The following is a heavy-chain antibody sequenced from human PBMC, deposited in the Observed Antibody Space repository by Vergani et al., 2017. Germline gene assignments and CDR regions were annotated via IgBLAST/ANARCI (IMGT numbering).Heavy chain of an antibody. D-gene: IGHD3-9*01. Sequence: QVQVVQSGAEVKKSGASVKVSCKTSGYTFSNYDMHWVRQAPGQGLEWRGIINPSGGHTNYAQKYQGRVTMTRDTSTSTVYMELSSLRSEDTAIYYCARGDYGSLTGYRYWVEGTLVTV. CDR2: INPSGGHT. J-gene: IGHJ4*02. CDR3: ARGDYGSLTGYRY. CDR1: GYTFSNYD. V-gene: IGHV1-46*03.